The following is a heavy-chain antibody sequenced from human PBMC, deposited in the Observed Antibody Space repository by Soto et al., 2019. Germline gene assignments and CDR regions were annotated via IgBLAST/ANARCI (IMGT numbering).Heavy chain of an antibody. CDR1: GYTITNYD. Sequence: VASVKGSCKAAGYTITNYDSNWVRQATGQGLEWMGWVNPNSGNTAYAQKFQGRVTMTRNTSISTVYMELSSLRSEDTAMYYCARVRSSGYDFGYWGQGTLVTVSS. CDR2: VNPNSGNT. CDR3: ARVRSSGYDFGY. D-gene: IGHD5-12*01. J-gene: IGHJ4*02. V-gene: IGHV1-8*01.